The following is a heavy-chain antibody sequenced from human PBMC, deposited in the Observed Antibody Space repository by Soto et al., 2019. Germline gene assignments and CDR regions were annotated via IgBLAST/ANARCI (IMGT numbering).Heavy chain of an antibody. J-gene: IGHJ6*02. Sequence: GGSLRLSCAASGFTFNIYALHWVRQAPGKGLEWVAVISFDGTKKYYCDSVKGRFTISRDNLKNNLYLQMNNLRVADAALYFCAREDDYGYRYINYGLDVWGQGTTVTVSS. CDR2: ISFDGTKK. D-gene: IGHD4-17*01. CDR3: AREDDYGYRYINYGLDV. CDR1: GFTFNIYA. V-gene: IGHV3-30-3*01.